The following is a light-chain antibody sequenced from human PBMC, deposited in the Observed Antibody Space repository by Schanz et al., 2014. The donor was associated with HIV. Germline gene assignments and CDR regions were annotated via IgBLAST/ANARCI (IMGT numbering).Light chain of an antibody. CDR3: QQYNKWPFT. Sequence: EIVMTQSPVTLSVSPGERVTLSCRASRSVNSNLAWYQQKPGQAPRLLIYDVSNRATGIPARFSGSGSGTEFTLTISSLQSEDFAVYYCQQYNKWPFTFGQGTKLEIK. V-gene: IGKV3-15*01. CDR1: RSVNSN. J-gene: IGKJ2*01. CDR2: DVS.